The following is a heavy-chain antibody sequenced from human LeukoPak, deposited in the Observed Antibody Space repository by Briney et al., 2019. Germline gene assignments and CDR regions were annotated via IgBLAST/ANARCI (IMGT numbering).Heavy chain of an antibody. CDR2: ISSSGSTI. Sequence: PGGSLRLSCAASGFTFSSYWMSWVRQAPGKGLEWLSYISSSGSTIFYADSVKGRFSISRDNAKNSLYLQMNSLRAEDTAVYYCARVVYCSGGSCQIFAFDIWGQGTMVTVSS. J-gene: IGHJ3*02. D-gene: IGHD2-15*01. CDR3: ARVVYCSGGSCQIFAFDI. V-gene: IGHV3-48*04. CDR1: GFTFSSYW.